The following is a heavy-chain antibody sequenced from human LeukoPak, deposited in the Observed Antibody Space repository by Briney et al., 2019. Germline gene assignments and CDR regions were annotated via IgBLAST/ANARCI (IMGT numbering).Heavy chain of an antibody. CDR3: ARRYNWNDDGEAAFDI. CDR1: GFTFSSYG. J-gene: IGHJ3*02. V-gene: IGHV3-20*04. D-gene: IGHD1-1*01. Sequence: PGGSLRLSCAASGFTFSSYGMHWVRQAPGKGLEWVSGINWNGGSTGYADSVKGRFTISRDNAKNSLYLQMNSLRDEDTALYYCARRYNWNDDGEAAFDIWGQGTMVTVSS. CDR2: INWNGGST.